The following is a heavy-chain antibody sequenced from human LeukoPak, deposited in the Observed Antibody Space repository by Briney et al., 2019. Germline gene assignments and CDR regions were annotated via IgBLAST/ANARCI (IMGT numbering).Heavy chain of an antibody. CDR1: GGTFSSYA. D-gene: IGHD2-15*01. V-gene: IGHV1-69*13. CDR3: ARSPRYPADY. Sequence: SVKVSCKASGGTFSSYAISWVRQAPGQGLEWMGGIIPIFGTANYAQKFQGRVTITAHEYTRTAYMELSSLRSEDTAVYYCARSPRYPADYWGQGTLVTVSS. J-gene: IGHJ4*02. CDR2: IIPIFGTA.